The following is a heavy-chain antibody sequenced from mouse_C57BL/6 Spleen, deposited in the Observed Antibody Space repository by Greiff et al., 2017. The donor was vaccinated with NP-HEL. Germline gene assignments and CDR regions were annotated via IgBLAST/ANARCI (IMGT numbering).Heavy chain of an antibody. Sequence: QVQLQQPGAELVMPGASVKLSCKASGYTFTSYWMHWVKQRPGQGLEWIGEIDPSDSYTNYNQKFKGKSTLTVDKSSSTAYMQLSSLTSEDSAVYYCARRDDYYGSSYFDYWGQGTTLTVSS. J-gene: IGHJ2*01. CDR1: GYTFTSYW. CDR2: IDPSDSYT. D-gene: IGHD1-1*01. V-gene: IGHV1-69*01. CDR3: ARRDDYYGSSYFDY.